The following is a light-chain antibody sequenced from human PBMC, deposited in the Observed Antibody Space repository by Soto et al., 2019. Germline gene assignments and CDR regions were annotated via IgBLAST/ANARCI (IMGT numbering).Light chain of an antibody. CDR1: QSVSSY. Sequence: EIVLTQSPATLSLSPGERATLSCRASQSVSSYLAWYQQKPGQAPRLLIHDASNRATGIPARFSGSGSGTDFTLTISSLVPEDFALYFCQQRSSWPLGTFGQGTKLEIK. CDR2: DAS. CDR3: QQRSSWPLGT. V-gene: IGKV3-11*01. J-gene: IGKJ2*02.